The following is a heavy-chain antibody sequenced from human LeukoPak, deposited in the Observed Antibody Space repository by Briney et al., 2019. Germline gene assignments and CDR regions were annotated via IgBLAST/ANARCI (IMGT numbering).Heavy chain of an antibody. CDR2: IYYSGST. V-gene: IGHV4-39*01. Sequence: SETLSLTCTVSSGSISSSDFFWGWIRQPPGKGLERIGNIYYSGSTNYNPSLKSRVAISVDTSKNQFSLKLSSVTAADTAVYYCARQTAGSPPRFDYWGQGTLVTVSS. J-gene: IGHJ4*02. CDR1: SGSISSSDFF. D-gene: IGHD6-19*01. CDR3: ARQTAGSPPRFDY.